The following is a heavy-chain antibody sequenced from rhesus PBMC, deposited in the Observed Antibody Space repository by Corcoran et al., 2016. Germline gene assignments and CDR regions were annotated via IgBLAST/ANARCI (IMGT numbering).Heavy chain of an antibody. Sequence: VQLVESGGGSVQPGGSLRLSCAASGFTFSSYGIHWVRQAPGNGLDWVGVITYDGRQKYYADSVKDRFTISRDNTKNMLYLEMKNLKVEDTAVDYCTRFDHWGRGVQVTVSS. CDR2: ITYDGRQK. V-gene: IGHV3-54*02. J-gene: IGHJ4*01. CDR1: GFTFSSYG. CDR3: TRFDH.